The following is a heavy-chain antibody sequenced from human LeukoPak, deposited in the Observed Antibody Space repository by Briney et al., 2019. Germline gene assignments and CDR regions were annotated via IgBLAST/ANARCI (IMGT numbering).Heavy chain of an antibody. CDR2: ISSSSSYI. CDR1: GFMFSSYE. V-gene: IGHV3-21*01. J-gene: IGHJ3*02. Sequence: GGSLRLSCAASGFMFSSYEMNWVRQAPGKGLEWVSSISSSSSYIYYADSVKGRFTISRDNAKNSLYLQMNSLRAEDTAVYYCARDSDRYAFDIWGQGTMVTVSS. CDR3: ARDSDRYAFDI.